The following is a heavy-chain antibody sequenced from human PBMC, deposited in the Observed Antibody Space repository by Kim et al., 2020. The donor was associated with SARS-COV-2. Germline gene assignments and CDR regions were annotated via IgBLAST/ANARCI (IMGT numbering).Heavy chain of an antibody. CDR1: GFGFSVYG. CDR3: ARGRFCSSSYCYSYMDV. Sequence: GGSLRLSCAASGFGFSVYGMHWVRQAPGKGLEWVAVIWYDGSNKDYADSVKGRFTISRDNSKNTLYLQMDSLRADDTAVYFCARGRFCSSSYCYSYMDV. V-gene: IGHV3-33*01. CDR2: IWYDGSNK. J-gene: IGHJ6*03. D-gene: IGHD2-2*01.